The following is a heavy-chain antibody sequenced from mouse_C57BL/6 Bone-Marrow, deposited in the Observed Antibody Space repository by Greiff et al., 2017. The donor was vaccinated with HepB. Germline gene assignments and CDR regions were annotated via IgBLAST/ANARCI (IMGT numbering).Heavy chain of an antibody. Sequence: VTLVESGGGLVKPGGSLKLSCAASGFTFSSYAMSWVRQTPEKRLEWVATISDGGSYTYYPDNVKGRFTISRDNDKNNLYLQMSHLKSEDTAMYYCARDYYYGSTYYYAMDYWGQGTSVTVSA. CDR1: GFTFSSYA. CDR2: ISDGGSYT. J-gene: IGHJ4*01. V-gene: IGHV5-4*01. CDR3: ARDYYYGSTYYYAMDY. D-gene: IGHD1-1*01.